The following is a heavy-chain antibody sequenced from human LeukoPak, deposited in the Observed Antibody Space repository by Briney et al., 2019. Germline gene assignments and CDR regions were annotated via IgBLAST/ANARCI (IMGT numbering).Heavy chain of an antibody. V-gene: IGHV4-59*08. CDR2: IYYSGST. Sequence: PSETLSLTCTVSGGSISSYYWSWIRQPPGKGLEWIGYIYYSGSTNYNPSLKSRVTISVDTSKNQFSLKLSSVTAADTAVYYCARLRRKKAYYYDSSGYFDYWGQGTLVTVSS. CDR3: ARLRRKKAYYYDSSGYFDY. CDR1: GGSISSYY. J-gene: IGHJ4*02. D-gene: IGHD3-22*01.